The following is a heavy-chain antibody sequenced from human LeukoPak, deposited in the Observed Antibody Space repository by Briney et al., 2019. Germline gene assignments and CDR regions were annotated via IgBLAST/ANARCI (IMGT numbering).Heavy chain of an antibody. Sequence: PSETLSLTCTVSGGSISSSSYYWGWIRQPPGKGLEWIGSIYYSGSTYYNPSLKSRVTISVDTSKNQFSLKLSSVTAADTAVYYCARADTIFGVLNWFDPWGQGTLVTVSS. D-gene: IGHD3-3*01. CDR3: ARADTIFGVLNWFDP. V-gene: IGHV4-39*01. CDR1: GGSISSSSYY. CDR2: IYYSGST. J-gene: IGHJ5*02.